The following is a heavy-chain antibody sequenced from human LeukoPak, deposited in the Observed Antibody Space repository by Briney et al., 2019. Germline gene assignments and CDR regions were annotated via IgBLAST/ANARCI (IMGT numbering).Heavy chain of an antibody. CDR3: ASSLGPLTEY. J-gene: IGHJ4*02. D-gene: IGHD7-27*01. Sequence: GGSLRLSCAASGFAFSSYWMHWVSQTPGKGLVWVSRINSGGSGTSYADSVKGRFTISRDNAKDTLYLQMNSLRVEDTAVYYCASSLGPLTEYWGQGTLVTVSS. CDR2: INSGGSGT. CDR1: GFAFSSYW. V-gene: IGHV3-74*01.